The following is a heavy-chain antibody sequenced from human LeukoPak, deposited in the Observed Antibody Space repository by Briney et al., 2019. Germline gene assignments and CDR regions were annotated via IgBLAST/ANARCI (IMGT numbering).Heavy chain of an antibody. V-gene: IGHV3-23*01. CDR3: AKGGWGLVPDLDY. CDR2: ISGSGGST. Sequence: GGSLGLSCAAHGFTFSSYAMSWVRQAPGKGLGWDSAISGSGGSTYYADSVKGRFTISRDNSKNTLYLQMNSLRAEDTAVYYCAKGGWGLVPDLDYWGQGTLVTVSS. D-gene: IGHD6-19*01. J-gene: IGHJ4*02. CDR1: GFTFSSYA.